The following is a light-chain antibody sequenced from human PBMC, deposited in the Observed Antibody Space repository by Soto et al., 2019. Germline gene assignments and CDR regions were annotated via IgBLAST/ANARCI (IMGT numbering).Light chain of an antibody. Sequence: DIQMTQSPSSLSTSVGDRVTITCQASQDITDYLNWYQQKPGKAPILLIYDASNLETGVPPRFSGSGSGTDVTFTISSLQPEDIATYYCQQYEALVLSFGGGTKVEIK. CDR3: QQYEALVLS. V-gene: IGKV1-33*01. J-gene: IGKJ4*01. CDR2: DAS. CDR1: QDITDY.